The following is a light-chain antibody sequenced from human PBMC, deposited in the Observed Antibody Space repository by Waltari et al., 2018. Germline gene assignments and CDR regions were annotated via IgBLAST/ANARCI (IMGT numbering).Light chain of an antibody. V-gene: IGKV1-5*03. J-gene: IGKJ1*01. CDR2: KAS. Sequence: DIQMTQFPSTLSASVGDRVTITCRASQSVSSWLAWYQQKPGKAPKLLIYKASTLEGGVPSRFSGSGSGTEFTLTISSLQPDDSATYYCQQYNTYSTFGQGTKVDIK. CDR3: QQYNTYST. CDR1: QSVSSW.